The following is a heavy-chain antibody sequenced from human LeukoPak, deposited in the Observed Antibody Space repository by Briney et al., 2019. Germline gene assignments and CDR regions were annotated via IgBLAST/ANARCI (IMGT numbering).Heavy chain of an antibody. D-gene: IGHD1-26*01. CDR2: IIPILGIA. CDR1: GGTFSSYA. J-gene: IGHJ3*02. CDR3: ARRSSNDAFDI. Sequence: ASVKVSCKASGGTFSSYAISWVRQAPGQGLEWMGRIIPILGIANYAQKFQGRVTITADKSTSTAYMELSSLRSEGTAVYYCARRSSNDAFDIWGQGTMVTVSS. V-gene: IGHV1-69*04.